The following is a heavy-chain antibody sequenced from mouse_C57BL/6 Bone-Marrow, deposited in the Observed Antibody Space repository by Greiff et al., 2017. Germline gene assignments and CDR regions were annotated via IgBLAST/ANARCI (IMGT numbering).Heavy chain of an antibody. CDR1: GYTFTEYT. CDR3: ARHPYYDYDLYYAMDY. D-gene: IGHD2-4*01. J-gene: IGHJ4*01. CDR2: FYPGSGSI. V-gene: IGHV1-62-2*01. Sequence: QVQLQQSGAELVKPGASVKLSCKASGYTFTEYTIHWVKQRSGQGLEWIGWFYPGSGSIKYNEKFKDKATLTADKSSSTVYMEISRLTSEDSAVYFCARHPYYDYDLYYAMDYWGQGTSVTVSS.